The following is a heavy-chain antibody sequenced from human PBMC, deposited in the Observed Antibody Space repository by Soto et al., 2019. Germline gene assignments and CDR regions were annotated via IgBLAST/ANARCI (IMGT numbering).Heavy chain of an antibody. CDR2: IYYSGST. V-gene: IGHV4-39*01. CDR3: AKPGGNISGLYFEQ. CDR1: GGSISSSSYY. J-gene: IGHJ4*02. Sequence: SETLSLTCTVSGGSISSSSYYWGWIRQPPGKGLEWIGSIYYSGSTYYNPSLKSRVTISVDTSKNQFSLKLSSVTAADTAVYCCAKPGGNISGLYFEQWGQGTLVTVSS. D-gene: IGHD6-19*01.